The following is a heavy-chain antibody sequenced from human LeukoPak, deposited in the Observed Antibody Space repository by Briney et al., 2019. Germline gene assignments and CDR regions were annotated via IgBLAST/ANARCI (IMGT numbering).Heavy chain of an antibody. J-gene: IGHJ4*02. Sequence: GGSLRLSCTASGFSFFAYRLHRLRQAPGKGLEWLAAISDEEDNVSYADSVRGRFTISRDNSKDTLFLQMNSLRVEDTALYFCARDFSDYVPFDNWGQGTPVSVSS. V-gene: IGHV3-30-3*01. CDR1: GFSFFAYR. CDR3: ARDFSDYVPFDN. D-gene: IGHD4-17*01. CDR2: ISDEEDNV.